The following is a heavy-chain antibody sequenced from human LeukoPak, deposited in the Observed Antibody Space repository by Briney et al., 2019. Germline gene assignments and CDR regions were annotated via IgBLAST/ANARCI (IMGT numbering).Heavy chain of an antibody. D-gene: IGHD2-21*02. CDR3: ARGLLFSWFDP. CDR1: GSSISSRGYY. CDR2: IYYSGST. Sequence: SDTLSLTCTVPGSSISSRGYYWIWIRHHPGKALEWIGYIYYSGSTYYNPSLKSRVTISVDTSKNQFSLKLSSVTAADTAVYYCARGLLFSWFDPWGQGTLVTVSS. V-gene: IGHV4-31*03. J-gene: IGHJ5*02.